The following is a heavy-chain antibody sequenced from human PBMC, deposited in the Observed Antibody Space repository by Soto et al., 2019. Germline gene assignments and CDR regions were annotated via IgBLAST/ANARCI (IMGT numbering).Heavy chain of an antibody. CDR1: GGTFSSYA. V-gene: IGHV1-69*13. J-gene: IGHJ6*02. Sequence: GASVKVSCKASGGTFSSYAISWARQAPGQGLEWMGGIIPIFGTANYAQKFQGRVTITADESTSTAYMELSSLRSEDTAVYYCARDTKTDYYYGMDFWGQGTTVTVSS. CDR3: ARDTKTDYYYGMDF. CDR2: IIPIFGTA. D-gene: IGHD2-8*01.